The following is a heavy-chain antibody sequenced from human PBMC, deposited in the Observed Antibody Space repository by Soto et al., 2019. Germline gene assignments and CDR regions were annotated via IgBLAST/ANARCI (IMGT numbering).Heavy chain of an antibody. V-gene: IGHV3-23*01. Sequence: LRLSCAASGSTFSSYAMSWVRQAPGKGLEWVSAISGSGGSTYYADSVKGRFTISRDNSKNTLYLQMNSLRAEDTAVYYCAKATDYDILTVYYDFDYWGQGTLVTVSS. J-gene: IGHJ4*02. CDR3: AKATDYDILTVYYDFDY. D-gene: IGHD3-9*01. CDR2: ISGSGGST. CDR1: GSTFSSYA.